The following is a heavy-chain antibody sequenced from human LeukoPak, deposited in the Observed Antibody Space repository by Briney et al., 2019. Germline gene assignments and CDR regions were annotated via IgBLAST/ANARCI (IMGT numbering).Heavy chain of an antibody. CDR3: ARMVRGVIIPYFDY. Sequence: QSGGSLRLSCAASGFTFSSYAMHWVRQAPGKGLEWVAVISYDGSNKYYADSVKGRFTISRDNSKNTLYLQMNSLRAEDTAVYYCARMVRGVIIPYFDYWGQGTLVTVSS. CDR2: ISYDGSNK. D-gene: IGHD3-10*01. V-gene: IGHV3-30-3*01. CDR1: GFTFSSYA. J-gene: IGHJ4*02.